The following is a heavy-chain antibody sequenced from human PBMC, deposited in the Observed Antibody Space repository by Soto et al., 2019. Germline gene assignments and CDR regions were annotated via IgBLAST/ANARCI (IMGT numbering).Heavy chain of an antibody. D-gene: IGHD2-8*01. CDR1: GFTFDDYA. V-gene: IGHV3-43*02. J-gene: IGHJ6*02. CDR2: ISGDGGST. CDR3: AKDNPAEYCTNGVCYYYYYGMDV. Sequence: GGSLRLSCAASGFTFDDYAMHWVRQAPGKGLEWVSLISGDGGSTYYADSVKGRFTISRDNSKNSLYLQMNSLRTEDTALYYGAKDNPAEYCTNGVCYYYYYGMDVWGQGTTVTVSS.